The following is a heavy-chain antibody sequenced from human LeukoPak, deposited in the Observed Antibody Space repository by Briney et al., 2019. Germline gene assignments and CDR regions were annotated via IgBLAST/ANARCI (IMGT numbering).Heavy chain of an antibody. Sequence: SETLSLTCTVSGGSISSYYWSWVRQPPGKGLEWIGYIYYSGSTKYNPSLKSRITISVDASKTQFSLKLNAVTAADTAVYYCARGSRELYYFDYWGQGTLVTVSS. J-gene: IGHJ4*02. V-gene: IGHV4-59*01. CDR2: IYYSGST. D-gene: IGHD1-7*01. CDR3: ARGSRELYYFDY. CDR1: GGSISSYY.